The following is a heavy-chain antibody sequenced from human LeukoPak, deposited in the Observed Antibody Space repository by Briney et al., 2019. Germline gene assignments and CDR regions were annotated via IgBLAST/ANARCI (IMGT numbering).Heavy chain of an antibody. V-gene: IGHV3-30*02. CDR1: GFTFSTYG. CDR3: AKKVGAPETYYYYYMDV. D-gene: IGHD1-26*01. Sequence: GGSLRLSCAAPGFTFSTYGMHWVRQAPGKGLEWVAFIRYDGSNKYYADSVKGRFTISGDNSKNTLYLQMNSLRAEDTAVYYCAKKVGAPETYYYYYMDVWGKGTTVTVSS. CDR2: IRYDGSNK. J-gene: IGHJ6*03.